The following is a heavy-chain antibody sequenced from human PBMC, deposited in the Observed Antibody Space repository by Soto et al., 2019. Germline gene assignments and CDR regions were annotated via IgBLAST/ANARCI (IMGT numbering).Heavy chain of an antibody. Sequence: GGSLRLSCAASGFTFSNYWMSWVRQVPGKGLEWVANIKQDGSEKHCLDSVKGRFTISRDNAENSLYLQMNSLRAEDTALYYCARERNGYSFGYLRFGGQGTLVTVSS. CDR3: ARERNGYSFGYLRF. CDR2: IKQDGSEK. J-gene: IGHJ4*02. D-gene: IGHD5-18*01. V-gene: IGHV3-7*05. CDR1: GFTFSNYW.